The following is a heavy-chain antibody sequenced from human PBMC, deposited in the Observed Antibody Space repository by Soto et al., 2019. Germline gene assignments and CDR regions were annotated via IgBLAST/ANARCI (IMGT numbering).Heavy chain of an antibody. CDR1: GFTFSSYA. CDR2: ISGSGGST. D-gene: IGHD2-15*01. Sequence: PGGSLRLSCAASGFTFSSYAMSWVRQAPGKGLEWVSAISGSGGSTYYADSVKGRFTISRDNSKNTLYLQMNSLRAEGTAVYYCAKDARCSGGSCYFSYYYYYMDVWGKGTTVTVSS. V-gene: IGHV3-23*01. J-gene: IGHJ6*03. CDR3: AKDARCSGGSCYFSYYYYYMDV.